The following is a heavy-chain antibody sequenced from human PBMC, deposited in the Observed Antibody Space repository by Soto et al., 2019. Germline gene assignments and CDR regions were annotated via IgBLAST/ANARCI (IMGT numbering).Heavy chain of an antibody. CDR2: ISGDGSTT. CDR3: AKCSRNFDRSGYYFRDSDF. CDR1: GFAFGNYA. D-gene: IGHD3-22*01. J-gene: IGHJ4*02. V-gene: IGHV3-23*01. Sequence: GGSLRLSCAASGFAFGNYAMNWVLQAPGKGLEWVSGISGDGSTTKYADSVKGRLTISGDNSKNILYLQMNSLRVEDTAVYYCAKCSRNFDRSGYYFRDSDFWRQGALVTVPS.